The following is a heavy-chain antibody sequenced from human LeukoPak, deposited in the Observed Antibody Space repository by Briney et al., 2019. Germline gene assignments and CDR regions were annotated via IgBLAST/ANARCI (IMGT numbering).Heavy chain of an antibody. CDR1: GFTFSSYS. CDR2: ISSSSSYI. V-gene: IGHV3-21*04. Sequence: GGSLRLSCAAYGFTFSSYSMNWVRQAPGKGLEWVSSISSSSSYIYYADSVKGRFTISRDNAKNSLYLQMNSLRDEETAMYYCARGGYCSPTTCLGFDPWGQGTLVTVSS. J-gene: IGHJ5*02. CDR3: ARGGYCSPTTCLGFDP. D-gene: IGHD2-2*01.